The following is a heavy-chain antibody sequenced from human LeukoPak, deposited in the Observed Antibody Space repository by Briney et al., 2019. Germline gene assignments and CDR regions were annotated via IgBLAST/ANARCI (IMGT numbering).Heavy chain of an antibody. CDR2: IYYNGRT. CDR3: ARLLDDDNSGDPDTFDI. D-gene: IGHD3-22*01. Sequence: PSETLSLTCSFSGGSISSSYWSWIRQPPGKGLEWIAFIYYNGRTKYNPSLQSRVTISQDTSKNHFSLQLRSMTAADTAMYYCARLLDDDNSGDPDTFDIWGQGTMVTVSS. J-gene: IGHJ3*02. V-gene: IGHV4-59*01. CDR1: GGSISSSY.